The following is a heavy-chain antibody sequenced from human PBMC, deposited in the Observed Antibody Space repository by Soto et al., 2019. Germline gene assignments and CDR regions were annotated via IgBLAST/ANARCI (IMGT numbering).Heavy chain of an antibody. CDR2: INHSGST. J-gene: IGHJ4*02. D-gene: IGHD3-22*01. V-gene: IGHV4-34*01. CDR1: GGSFSCYC. CDR3: ARGRYYYDSSGYDY. Sequence: SETRSRTWAVYGGSFSCYCWSWIRQPPGKGLEWIGEINHSGSTNYNPSLKSRVTISVDTSKNQFSLKLSSVTAADTAVYYCARGRYYYDSSGYDYWGQGTLVTVSS.